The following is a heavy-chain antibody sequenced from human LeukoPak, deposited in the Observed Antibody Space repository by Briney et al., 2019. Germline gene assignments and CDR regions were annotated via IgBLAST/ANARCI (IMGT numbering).Heavy chain of an antibody. J-gene: IGHJ4*02. Sequence: GGSLRLSCAASGFTFDDYGMRWVRQATGKGLEWVSGINWNGGSTGYADSVKGGFTISRDNAKNSLYLQMNSLRAEDTALYYCAGGRREYYFDYWGQGTLVTVSS. V-gene: IGHV3-20*04. D-gene: IGHD3-16*01. CDR3: AGGRREYYFDY. CDR2: INWNGGST. CDR1: GFTFDDYG.